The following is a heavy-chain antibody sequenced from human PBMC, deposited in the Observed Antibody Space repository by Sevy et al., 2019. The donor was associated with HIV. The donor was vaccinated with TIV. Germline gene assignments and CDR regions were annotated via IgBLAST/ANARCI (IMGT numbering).Heavy chain of an antibody. J-gene: IGHJ4*02. D-gene: IGHD6-19*01. CDR1: GFTFSSYA. CDR3: ARGEGIAVAGTWPDY. CDR2: ISYDGSNK. V-gene: IGHV3-30-3*01. Sequence: GGSLRLSCAASGFTFSSYAMHWVRQAPGKGLEWVAVISYDGSNKYYADSVKGRFTISRDNSKNTLYLQMNSLRAEDTALYYCARGEGIAVAGTWPDYWGQGTLVTVSS.